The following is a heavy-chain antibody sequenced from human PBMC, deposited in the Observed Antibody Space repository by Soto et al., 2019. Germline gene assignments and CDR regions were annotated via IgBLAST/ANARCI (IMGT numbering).Heavy chain of an antibody. J-gene: IGHJ4*02. CDR1: GGTFSSYA. CDR3: ARATLRTYYYDSSGYSTQFDY. D-gene: IGHD3-22*01. Sequence: SVKGSCKASGGTFSSYAISWVRQAPGQWLEWMGGIIPIFGTANHAQKFQGRVTITADESTSTAYMELSSLRSEDTAVYYCARATLRTYYYDSSGYSTQFDYWGQGTLVTVSS. V-gene: IGHV1-69*13. CDR2: IIPIFGTA.